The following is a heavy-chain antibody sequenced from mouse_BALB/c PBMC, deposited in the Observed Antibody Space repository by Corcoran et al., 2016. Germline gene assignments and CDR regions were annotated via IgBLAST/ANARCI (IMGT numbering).Heavy chain of an antibody. CDR3: ATLLRPFYY. CDR2: ISYDGSN. D-gene: IGHD1-2*01. V-gene: IGHV3-6*02. CDR1: GYSISRGYY. J-gene: IGHJ2*01. Sequence: EVQLQESGPGLVKPSQSLSLTCSVTGYSISRGYYWNWIRQFPGNKLEWMGYISYDGSNNYNPSLKNRISITRDTSKNQFFLKLNSVTTEDTATYYCATLLRPFYYWGQGTTLTVSS.